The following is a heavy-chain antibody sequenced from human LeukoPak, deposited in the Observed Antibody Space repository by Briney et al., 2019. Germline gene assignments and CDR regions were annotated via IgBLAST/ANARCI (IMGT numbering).Heavy chain of an antibody. D-gene: IGHD2-2*01. V-gene: IGHV4-59*08. CDR3: ARHRGRLPGWFDP. CDR2: IYYSGST. CDR1: GGSISSYY. J-gene: IGHJ5*02. Sequence: PSETLSLTCTVSGGSISSYYWSWIRQPPGKGLEWIGYIYYSGSTNYNPSLKSRVTISVDTSKNQFSLKLSSVTAADTAVYYCARHRGRLPGWFDPWGQGTLVTVSS.